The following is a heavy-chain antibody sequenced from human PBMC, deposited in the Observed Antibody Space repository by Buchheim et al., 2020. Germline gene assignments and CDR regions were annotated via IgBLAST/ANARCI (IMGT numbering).Heavy chain of an antibody. CDR1: GGSISSYY. D-gene: IGHD3-10*01. Sequence: QVQLQESGPGLVKPSETLSLTCTVSGGSISSYYWSWIRQPPGKGLEWIGYIYYSGSTNYNPSLKSRVTISVDTSKNQFSLQLSSVTAADTAVYYCASINYYGSGTGYMDVWGKGTT. V-gene: IGHV4-59*01. CDR3: ASINYYGSGTGYMDV. CDR2: IYYSGST. J-gene: IGHJ6*03.